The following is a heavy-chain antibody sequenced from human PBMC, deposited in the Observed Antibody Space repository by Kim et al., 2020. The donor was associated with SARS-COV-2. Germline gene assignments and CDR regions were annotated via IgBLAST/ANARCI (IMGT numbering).Heavy chain of an antibody. J-gene: IGHJ4*02. Sequence: SETLSLTCTVSGGSISSYYWSWIRQPPGKGLEWIGYIYYSGSTNYNPSLKSRVTISVDTSKNQFSLKLSSVTAADTAVYYCARNSGTTVTTSSCFDYWGQGTLVTVSS. D-gene: IGHD4-17*01. CDR2: IYYSGST. CDR3: ARNSGTTVTTSSCFDY. CDR1: GGSISSYY. V-gene: IGHV4-59*01.